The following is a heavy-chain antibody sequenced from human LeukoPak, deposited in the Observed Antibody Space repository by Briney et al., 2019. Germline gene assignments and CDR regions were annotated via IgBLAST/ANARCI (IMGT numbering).Heavy chain of an antibody. J-gene: IGHJ4*02. CDR1: GFTFRSYE. CDR2: ISSSGSTM. CDR3: ATYDDIAGFDFDY. D-gene: IGHD3-22*01. V-gene: IGHV3-48*03. Sequence: PGGSLRLSCAASGFTFRSYEMNWVRQAPGKGLEWVSYISSSGSTMYYADSVKGRFNISRDNAKHSLYLQMNSPRAEDTAVYYCATYDDIAGFDFDYWGQGTLVTVSP.